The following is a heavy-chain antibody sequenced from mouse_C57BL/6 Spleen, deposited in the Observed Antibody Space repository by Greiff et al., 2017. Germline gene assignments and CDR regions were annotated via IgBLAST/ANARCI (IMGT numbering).Heavy chain of an antibody. CDR1: GYTFTSYW. D-gene: IGHD1-1*01. Sequence: QVQLQQPGAELVKPGASVKLSCKASGYTFTSYWMHWVKQRPGQGLEWIGMIHPNSGSTNYNEKFKSKATLTVDKSSSTVYMQLGSLTSEDSAVYYCGRGDDYGSSGFDYWGQGTTLTVSS. J-gene: IGHJ2*01. V-gene: IGHV1-64*01. CDR2: IHPNSGST. CDR3: GRGDDYGSSGFDY.